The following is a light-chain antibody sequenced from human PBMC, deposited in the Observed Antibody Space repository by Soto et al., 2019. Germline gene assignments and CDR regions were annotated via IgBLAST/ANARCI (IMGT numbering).Light chain of an antibody. V-gene: IGKV3-11*01. J-gene: IGKJ1*01. CDR3: QQRSNWPVT. CDR1: QSVSSY. Sequence: EIVLTQSPGTLSLSPGERATLSCRASQSVSSYLAWYQQKPGQAPRLLIYDASTRATGISARFSGSGSGTDFTLTISSLDPEDFAVYYCQQRSNWPVTFGQGTKVDIK. CDR2: DAS.